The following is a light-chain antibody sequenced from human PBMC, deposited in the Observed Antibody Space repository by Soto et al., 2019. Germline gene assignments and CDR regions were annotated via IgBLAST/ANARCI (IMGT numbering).Light chain of an antibody. CDR3: AAWDDGLSGWV. Sequence: QSVLTQPPSASGTPGQRVTISCSGSSSNIGSNYVYWYQQLPGTAPKLLISRNNQRPSGVPDRFSGSKSGTSASLAISGLRSEDEADYYCAAWDDGLSGWVFGGGTKLTVL. V-gene: IGLV1-47*01. CDR2: RNN. CDR1: SSNIGSNY. J-gene: IGLJ3*02.